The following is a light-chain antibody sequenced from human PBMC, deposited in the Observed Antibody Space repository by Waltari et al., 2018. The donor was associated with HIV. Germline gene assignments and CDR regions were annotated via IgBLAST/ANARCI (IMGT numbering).Light chain of an antibody. J-gene: IGLJ2*01. CDR1: SVRSYY. V-gene: IGLV3-19*01. Sequence: SSELAQDPAVSVALGQTVRITCQGDSVRSYYASWYQQKPGQAPVLVVYGENNRPSGIPERFSGSSSGTTVTLTISGVQAEDEADYYCQSADSSTPVVFGGGTKLTVL. CDR2: GEN. CDR3: QSADSSTPVV.